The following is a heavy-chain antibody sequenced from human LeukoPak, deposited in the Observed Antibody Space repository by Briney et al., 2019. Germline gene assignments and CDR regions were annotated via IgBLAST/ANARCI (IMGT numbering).Heavy chain of an antibody. V-gene: IGHV4-38-2*02. CDR1: GYSISSGYY. Sequence: SETLSLTCTVSGYSISSGYYWGWIRQPPGKGLEWIGSIYHSGSTYYNPSLKSRVTISVDTSKNQFSLKLSSVTAADTAVYYCARGGYYGSGNDFRFDPWGQGTLVTVSS. J-gene: IGHJ5*02. CDR2: IYHSGST. CDR3: ARGGYYGSGNDFRFDP. D-gene: IGHD3-10*01.